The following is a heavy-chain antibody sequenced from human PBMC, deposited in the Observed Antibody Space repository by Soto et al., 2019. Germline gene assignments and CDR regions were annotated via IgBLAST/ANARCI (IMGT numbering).Heavy chain of an antibody. CDR2: TSADNGDT. D-gene: IGHD2-2*01. V-gene: IGHV1-18*04. J-gene: IGHJ4*02. CDR1: GYTFTRYG. Sequence: ASVKVSCKASGYTFTRYGFSWVRQAPGQGLEWMAWTSADNGDTNYAPKLQGRVTLTTDTSTGTAYMKLRSLRSDDTAVYYCARDERGTCTSSSCYYFDYWGQGTLVTVSS. CDR3: ARDERGTCTSSSCYYFDY.